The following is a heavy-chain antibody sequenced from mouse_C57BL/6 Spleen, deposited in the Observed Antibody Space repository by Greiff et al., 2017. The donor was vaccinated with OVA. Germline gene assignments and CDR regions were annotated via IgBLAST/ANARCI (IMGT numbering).Heavy chain of an antibody. J-gene: IGHJ4*01. CDR1: GFSLTSYG. D-gene: IGHD1-1*01. CDR3: ARNEDYYCSSPLYYAMDY. CDR2: IWSGGST. Sequence: VKLVESGPGLVQPSQSLSITCTVSGFSLTSYGVHWVRQSPGKGLEWLGVIWSGGSTDYNAAFISRLSISKDNSKSQVFVKMNSLQADDTAIYYCARNEDYYCSSPLYYAMDYWGQGTSVTVSS. V-gene: IGHV2-2*01.